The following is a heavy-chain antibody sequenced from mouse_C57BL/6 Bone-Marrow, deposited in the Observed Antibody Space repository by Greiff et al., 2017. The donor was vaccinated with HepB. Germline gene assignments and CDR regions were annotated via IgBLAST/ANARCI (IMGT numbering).Heavy chain of an antibody. CDR1: GYSITSGYD. D-gene: IGHD1-3*01. Sequence: VQLKESGPGMVKPSQSLSLTCTVTGYSITSGYDWHWIRHFPGNKLEWMGYISYSCSTNYNPSLKSRISITHDTSKNHFFLKLNSVTTEDTATYYCARDSGEYFDYWGQGTTLTVSS. CDR2: ISYSCST. J-gene: IGHJ2*01. CDR3: ARDSGEYFDY. V-gene: IGHV3-1*01.